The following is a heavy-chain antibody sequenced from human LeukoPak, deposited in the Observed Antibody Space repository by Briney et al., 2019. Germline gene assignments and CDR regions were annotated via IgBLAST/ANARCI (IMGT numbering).Heavy chain of an antibody. D-gene: IGHD4-17*01. J-gene: IGHJ4*02. CDR1: GFTFSSYE. CDR2: ISSSGSTI. Sequence: GGSLRLSCAVSGFTFSSYEMNWVRQAPGKGLEWVSYISSSGSTIYYADSVKGRFTISRDNAKNSLYLQMNSLRAEDTAVYNCARDGDYNFDYWGQGTLVTVSS. CDR3: ARDGDYNFDY. V-gene: IGHV3-48*03.